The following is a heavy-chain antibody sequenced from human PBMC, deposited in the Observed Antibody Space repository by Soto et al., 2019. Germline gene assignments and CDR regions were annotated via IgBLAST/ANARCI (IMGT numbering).Heavy chain of an antibody. CDR1: GYTFTSYA. V-gene: IGHV1-3*05. CDR3: ASSPGIAVADY. J-gene: IGHJ4*02. D-gene: IGHD6-19*01. CDR2: INAGNGNT. Sequence: QVQLVQSGAEEKKPGASVKVSCKASGYTFTSYAMHWVRQAPGQRLEWMGWINAGNGNTKYSQKFQGRVTITRDTSASTAYRELSSLRSEDTAVYYCASSPGIAVADYWGQGTLVTVSS.